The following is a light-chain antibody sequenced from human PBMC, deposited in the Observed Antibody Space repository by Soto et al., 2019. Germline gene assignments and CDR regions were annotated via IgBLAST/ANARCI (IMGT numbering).Light chain of an antibody. CDR2: VVS. V-gene: IGLV2-14*01. CDR1: SSDVGGYNY. Sequence: QPASVSGSPGQSITISCTGTSSDVGGYNYVSWYQHHPGKAPKLIIFVVSNRPSGVSNRFSGSKSGNTASLTISSLQAEDEADYYCSSYTSSSTHYVFGTGTKVTVL. J-gene: IGLJ1*01. CDR3: SSYTSSSTHYV.